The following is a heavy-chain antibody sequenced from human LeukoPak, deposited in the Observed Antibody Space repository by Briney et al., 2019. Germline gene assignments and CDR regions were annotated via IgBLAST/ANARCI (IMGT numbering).Heavy chain of an antibody. Sequence: SVKVSCKASVGTFSSYAISWVRQAPGQGLEWMGRIIPIFGIANYAQKFQGRVTSTADKSTSTAYMELSSLRSEDTAVYSCARDLTSAERSFHYFAYWGQGTLVTVSS. CDR2: IIPIFGIA. J-gene: IGHJ4*02. V-gene: IGHV1-69*04. CDR3: ARDLTSAERSFHYFAY. D-gene: IGHD6-13*01. CDR1: VGTFSSYA.